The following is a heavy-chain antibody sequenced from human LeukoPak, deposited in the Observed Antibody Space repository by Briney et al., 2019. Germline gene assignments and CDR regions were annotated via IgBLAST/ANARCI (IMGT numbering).Heavy chain of an antibody. Sequence: PSETLSLTCTVSGGSISSGDYYWSWIRQPPGKGLEWIGYIYYSGSTYYNPSLKSRVTISVDTSKNQFSLKLSSVTAADTAVYYCARAQDMVVAAGADYYYGMDVWGQGTTVTVSS. J-gene: IGHJ6*02. D-gene: IGHD2-15*01. CDR1: GGSISSGDYY. CDR2: IYYSGST. V-gene: IGHV4-30-4*01. CDR3: ARAQDMVVAAGADYYYGMDV.